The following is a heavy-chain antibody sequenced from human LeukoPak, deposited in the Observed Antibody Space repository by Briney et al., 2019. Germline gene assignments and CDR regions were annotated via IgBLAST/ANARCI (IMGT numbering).Heavy chain of an antibody. J-gene: IGHJ4*02. D-gene: IGHD2-2*01. CDR1: GYTFTGYY. CDR3: ARGPPYCSSTSCRFFDY. V-gene: IGHV1-2*02. Sequence: ASVKVSCKASGYTFTGYYMHWVRQAPGQGLAWMGWINPNSGGTNYAQKFQGRVTMTRDTSISTAYMELSRLRSDDTAVYYCARGPPYCSSTSCRFFDYWGQGTLVTVSS. CDR2: INPNSGGT.